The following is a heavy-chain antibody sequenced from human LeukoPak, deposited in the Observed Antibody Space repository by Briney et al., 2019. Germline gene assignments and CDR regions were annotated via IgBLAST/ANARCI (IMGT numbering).Heavy chain of an antibody. CDR1: GGSISSYY. CDR2: IYYSGST. CDR3: ARETIAAAGIDWFDP. J-gene: IGHJ5*02. D-gene: IGHD6-13*01. V-gene: IGHV4-59*01. Sequence: SETLSLTCTVSGGSISSYYWSWIRQPPGKGLEWIGYIYYSGSTNYNPSLKSRVTISVDTSKNRFSLKLSSVTAADTAVYYCARETIAAAGIDWFDPWGQGTLVTVSS.